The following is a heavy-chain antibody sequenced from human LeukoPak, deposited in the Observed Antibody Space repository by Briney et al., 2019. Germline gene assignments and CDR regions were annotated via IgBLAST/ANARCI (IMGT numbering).Heavy chain of an antibody. Sequence: ASVRVSCKASGYTFTGYYMHWVRQAPGQGLEWMGWINPNSGGTNYAQKFQGRVTMTRDTSISTAYMELSRLRSDDTAVYYCARGGDGYNAFNWFDPWAREPWSPSPQ. V-gene: IGHV1-2*02. CDR2: INPNSGGT. D-gene: IGHD5-24*01. J-gene: IGHJ5*02. CDR1: GYTFTGYY. CDR3: ARGGDGYNAFNWFDP.